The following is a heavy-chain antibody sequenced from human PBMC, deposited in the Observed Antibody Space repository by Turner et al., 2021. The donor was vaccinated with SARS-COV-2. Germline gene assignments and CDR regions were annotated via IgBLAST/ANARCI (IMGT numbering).Heavy chain of an antibody. J-gene: IGHJ4*02. V-gene: IGHV4-59*01. CDR2: IYSTGST. CDR1: GASISSSH. CDR3: SRHARSLGE. Sequence: QVQLQESGPGLVKPSETLSLTCTVSGASISSSHWTWIRQSPENGREWIGNIYSTGSTNYNPSLESRVTISVDTSKNQFSLKLTSVTAADTAVYYCSRHARSLGEWGQGTLVTVSS. D-gene: IGHD3-16*02.